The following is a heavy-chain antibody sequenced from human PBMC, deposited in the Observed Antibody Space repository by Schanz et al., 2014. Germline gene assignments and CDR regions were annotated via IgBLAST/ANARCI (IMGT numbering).Heavy chain of an antibody. CDR3: AKTLFPGGTQTFGN. CDR2: ISGDHRNT. Sequence: EMQLLESGGGLIQPGGSLRLSCAASGFTFSTHAMSWVRQAPGKGLEWVSSISGDHRNTFYADSVKGRFTISRDNSKNALYLQRNSLRAEDTAIYYCAKTLFPGGTQTFGNWGRRTRVTVSS. V-gene: IGHV3-23*01. J-gene: IGHJ4*02. D-gene: IGHD2-8*02. CDR1: GFTFSTHA.